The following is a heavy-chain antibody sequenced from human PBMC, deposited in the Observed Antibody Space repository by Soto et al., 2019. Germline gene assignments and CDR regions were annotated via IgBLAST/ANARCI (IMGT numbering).Heavy chain of an antibody. CDR1: GGSISSSNW. V-gene: IGHV4-4*02. CDR3: ARDRYGDYPSDYYYGMDV. CDR2: IYHSGST. D-gene: IGHD4-17*01. Sequence: SETLSLTCAVSGGSISSSNWWSWVRQPPGKGLEWIGEIYHSGSTNYNPSLKSRVTISVDKSKNQFSLKLSSVTAADTAVYYCARDRYGDYPSDYYYGMDVWGQGTTVTVSS. J-gene: IGHJ6*02.